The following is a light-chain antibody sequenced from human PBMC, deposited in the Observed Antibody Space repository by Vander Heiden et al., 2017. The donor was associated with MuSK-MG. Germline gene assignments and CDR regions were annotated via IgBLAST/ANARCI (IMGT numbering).Light chain of an antibody. CDR1: QSVSSY. J-gene: IGKJ5*01. V-gene: IGKV3-11*01. Sequence: EIVLTQFPATLALSPGERATLTCRASQSVSSYLAWYQQKPGQAPRLLIYDATNRDTGFPARFSGSGSGTDFTLTISSLEPEDFAVYYCQQRSNWPITFGQGTQVEIK. CDR3: QQRSNWPIT. CDR2: DAT.